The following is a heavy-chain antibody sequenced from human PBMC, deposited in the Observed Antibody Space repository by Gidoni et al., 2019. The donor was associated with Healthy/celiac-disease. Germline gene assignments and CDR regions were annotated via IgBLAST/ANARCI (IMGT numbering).Heavy chain of an antibody. Sequence: QVQLVQSGAEVKKPGSSVKVSCKASGGTFSSYAISWVRQAPGQGLEWMGRIIPILGIANYAQKFQGRVTITADKSTSTAYIELSSLRSEDTAVYYCAREVTAAGAFDIWGQGTMVTVSS. CDR3: AREVTAAGAFDI. D-gene: IGHD5-18*01. CDR2: IIPILGIA. V-gene: IGHV1-69*04. J-gene: IGHJ3*02. CDR1: GGTFSSYA.